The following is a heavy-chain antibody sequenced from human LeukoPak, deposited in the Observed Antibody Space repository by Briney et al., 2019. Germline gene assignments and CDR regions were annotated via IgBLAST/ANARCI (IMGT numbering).Heavy chain of an antibody. CDR2: INHNGNVN. CDR1: GFTFSSYW. D-gene: IGHD4-17*01. J-gene: IGHJ3*01. Sequence: GGSLRLSCAASGFTFSSYWMNWARQAPGKGLEWVASINHNGNVNYYVDSVKGRFTISRDNAKNSLYLQMSNLRAEDTAVYYCAKVYRDDGDYFAFNVWGQGSMVTVSS. CDR3: AKVYRDDGDYFAFNV. V-gene: IGHV3-7*03.